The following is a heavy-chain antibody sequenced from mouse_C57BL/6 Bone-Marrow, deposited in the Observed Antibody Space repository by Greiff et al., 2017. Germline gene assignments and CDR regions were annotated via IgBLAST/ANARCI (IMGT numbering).Heavy chain of an antibody. CDR2: IDPSDSYT. CDR1: GYTFTSYW. J-gene: IGHJ4*01. CDR3: ARKFITTVGDAMDY. V-gene: IGHV1-69*01. D-gene: IGHD1-1*01. Sequence: QVQLKQPGAELVMPGASVKLSCKASGYTFTSYWMHWVKQRPGQGLEWIGEIDPSDSYTNYNQKFKGKSTLTVDKSSSTAYMQLSSLTSEDSAVYYCARKFITTVGDAMDYWGQGTSVTVSS.